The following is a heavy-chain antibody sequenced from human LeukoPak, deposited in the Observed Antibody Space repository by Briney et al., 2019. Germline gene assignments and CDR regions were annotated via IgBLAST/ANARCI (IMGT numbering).Heavy chain of an antibody. CDR1: GYSFTNYW. J-gene: IGHJ6*03. D-gene: IGHD3-22*01. V-gene: IGHV5-51*01. Sequence: PGESLKISCKGSGYSFTNYWIAWVRQMPGKGLEWMGIIYLGDSDTRYSPSFQGQVTISADKSISTAYLQWGSLKASDTAMYYCARVNYNSSGYSRRYYYYYYMDVWGKGTTVTISS. CDR3: ARVNYNSSGYSRRYYYYYYMDV. CDR2: IYLGDSDT.